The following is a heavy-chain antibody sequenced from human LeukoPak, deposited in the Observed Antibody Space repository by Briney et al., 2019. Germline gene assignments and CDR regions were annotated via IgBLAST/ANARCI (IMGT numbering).Heavy chain of an antibody. Sequence: ASVEVSCKTSGYTFSTYGVNWVRQAPGQGLEWMGWISVYNGNTRYAQKFQGRVIMRTDTSTSTAYLELRSLRSDDTAVYYCARDLLAARPGWFDPWGQGTLVTVSS. V-gene: IGHV1-18*01. D-gene: IGHD6-6*01. J-gene: IGHJ5*02. CDR1: GYTFSTYG. CDR2: ISVYNGNT. CDR3: ARDLLAARPGWFDP.